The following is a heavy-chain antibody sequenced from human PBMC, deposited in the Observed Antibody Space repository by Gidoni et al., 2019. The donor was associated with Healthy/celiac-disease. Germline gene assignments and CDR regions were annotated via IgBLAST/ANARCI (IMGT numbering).Heavy chain of an antibody. CDR2: ISGSGGST. V-gene: IGHV3-23*01. CDR1: GFPFSSYA. Sequence: EVQLLESGGGLLQPGGSLRLSCAASGFPFSSYAMSWVRQAPGKGLEWVSAISGSGGSTYYADYVKGRFNISRDNSKNTLYLQMNSLRAEDTAVYYCAKPERQQLANFDYWGQGTLVTVSS. D-gene: IGHD6-13*01. CDR3: AKPERQQLANFDY. J-gene: IGHJ4*02.